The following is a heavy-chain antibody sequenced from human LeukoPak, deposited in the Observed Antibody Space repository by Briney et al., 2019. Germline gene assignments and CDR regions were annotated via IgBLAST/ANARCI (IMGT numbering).Heavy chain of an antibody. J-gene: IGHJ6*03. V-gene: IGHV1-46*01. CDR3: ARTLKLGGYEDYYYYYMDV. CDR1: GYSFTGYY. D-gene: IGHD3-22*01. CDR2: INPSGGST. Sequence: GASVKVSCKASGYSFTGYYMHWVRQAPGQGLEWMGIINPSGGSTSYAQKFQGRVTMTRDMSTSTVYMELSSLRSEDTAVYYCARTLKLGGYEDYYYYYMDVWGKGTTVTVSS.